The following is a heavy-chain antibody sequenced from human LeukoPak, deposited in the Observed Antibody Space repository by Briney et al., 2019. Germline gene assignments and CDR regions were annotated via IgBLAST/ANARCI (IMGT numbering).Heavy chain of an antibody. Sequence: KPSETLSLTCAVYGGSFSGYYWSWIRQPPGKGLEWIGEINHSGSTNYNPSLKSRVTISVDTSKNQFSLKLSSVTAADTAVYYCAGYQLLLDAFDIWGQGTMVTVSS. V-gene: IGHV4-34*01. CDR3: AGYQLLLDAFDI. CDR2: INHSGST. D-gene: IGHD2-2*01. J-gene: IGHJ3*02. CDR1: GGSFSGYY.